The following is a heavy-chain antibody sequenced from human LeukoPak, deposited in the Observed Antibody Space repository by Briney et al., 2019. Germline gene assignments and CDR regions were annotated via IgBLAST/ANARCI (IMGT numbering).Heavy chain of an antibody. CDR1: GGSISSSSYY. D-gene: IGHD7-27*01. Sequence: SETLSLTCTVSGGSISSSSYYWGWIRQPPGKGLEWIGSIYYSGSTYYNPSLKSRVTISVDTSKNQFSLKLSSVTAADTAVYYCARPGQLGEYTPYYFDYWGQGTLVTVSS. CDR3: ARPGQLGEYTPYYFDY. J-gene: IGHJ4*02. CDR2: IYYSGST. V-gene: IGHV4-39*07.